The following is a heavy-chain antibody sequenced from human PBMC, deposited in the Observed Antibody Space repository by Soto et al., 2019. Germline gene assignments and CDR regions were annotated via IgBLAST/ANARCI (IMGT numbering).Heavy chain of an antibody. CDR2: VSIGGST. V-gene: IGHV3-23*01. CDR3: AKRRCAGGHFDY. D-gene: IGHD2-8*02. Sequence: DVQLLESGGGLVQPEGSLRLSCAAFGFTFSSYAMGWVRQGPGKGLEWVAVVSIGGSTHYADSVRGRFTISRDNSKNTLSLQMNSLTAEDTAVYFCAKRRCAGGHFDYWGQGALVTVSS. J-gene: IGHJ4*02. CDR1: GFTFSSYA.